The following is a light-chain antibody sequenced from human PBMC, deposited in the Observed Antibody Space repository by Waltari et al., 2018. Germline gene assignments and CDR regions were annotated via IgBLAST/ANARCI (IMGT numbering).Light chain of an antibody. CDR3: SLYMGSGIWV. CDR1: SGSVSTTSY. V-gene: IGLV8-61*01. Sequence: QTVVTPEPSLSVSPGGTVTLTCALTSGSVSTTSYAPWYQQPPGQPPRTLVYKGSSRSSGVPDRFSGSILGNKAALTITGAQADDESNYYCSLYMGSGIWVFGGGTKLTVL. J-gene: IGLJ3*02. CDR2: KGS.